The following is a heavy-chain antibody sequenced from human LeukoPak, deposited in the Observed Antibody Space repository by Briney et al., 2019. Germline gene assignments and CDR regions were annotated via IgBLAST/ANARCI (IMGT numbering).Heavy chain of an antibody. J-gene: IGHJ4*02. CDR1: GGSISSGGYS. CDR2: IYHSGST. CDR3: ARGSVYSYGFPFDY. Sequence: SQTLSLTCAVSGGSISSGGYSWSWIRQPPGKGLEWIGYIYHSGSTYYNPSPKSRVTISVDRSKNQFSLKLSSVTAADTAVYYCARGSVYSYGFPFDYWGQGTLVTVSS. V-gene: IGHV4-30-2*01. D-gene: IGHD5-18*01.